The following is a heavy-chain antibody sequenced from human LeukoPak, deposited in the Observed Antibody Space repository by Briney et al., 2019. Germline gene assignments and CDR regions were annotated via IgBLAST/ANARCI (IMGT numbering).Heavy chain of an antibody. CDR2: ISSNSSTI. D-gene: IGHD3-10*01. V-gene: IGHV3-48*04. Sequence: GGSLRLSCAASGFTFSSYSMNWVRQAPGKGLEWVSYISSNSSTIYYADSVKGRFTISRDNAKNSLYLQMNSLRAEDTAVYYCARGYGSGSYSPFSYWGQGTLVTVSS. CDR3: ARGYGSGSYSPFSY. J-gene: IGHJ4*02. CDR1: GFTFSSYS.